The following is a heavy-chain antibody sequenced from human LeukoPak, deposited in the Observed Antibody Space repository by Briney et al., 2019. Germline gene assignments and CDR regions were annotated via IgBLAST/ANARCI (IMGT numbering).Heavy chain of an antibody. Sequence: GASVKVSCKASGYTFTSYDINWGRQAPGQGLEWMGWMNPNSGNTGYAQKFQGRVTMTRNTSISTAYMELSSLRSEDTAVYYCARGQDHGSGSSSWGQGTLVTASS. J-gene: IGHJ5*02. CDR2: MNPNSGNT. D-gene: IGHD3-10*01. V-gene: IGHV1-8*01. CDR3: ARGQDHGSGSSS. CDR1: GYTFTSYD.